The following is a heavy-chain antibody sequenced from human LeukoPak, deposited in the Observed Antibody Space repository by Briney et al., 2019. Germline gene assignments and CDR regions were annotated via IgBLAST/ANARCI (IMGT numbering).Heavy chain of an antibody. J-gene: IGHJ6*02. D-gene: IGHD3-10*01. Sequence: GGSLRLSCAASGFTFSSYGMHWVRQAPGKGQWVAVISYDGSNKYYADSVKGRFTISRDNPKNTLYLQMNSLSAEDTAVYYCAKDPGLAVRGVIHYYYYYGMDVWGQGTTVTVSS. CDR3: AKDPGLAVRGVIHYYYYYGMDV. V-gene: IGHV3-30*18. CDR1: GFTFSSYG. CDR2: ISYDGSNK.